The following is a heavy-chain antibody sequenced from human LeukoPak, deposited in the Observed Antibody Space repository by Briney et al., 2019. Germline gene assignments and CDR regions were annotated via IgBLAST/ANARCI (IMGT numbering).Heavy chain of an antibody. CDR3: AKDIGRRKPLGPYYGMDV. D-gene: IGHD1-26*01. CDR2: ISWNSGSI. J-gene: IGHJ6*02. CDR1: GFTFDDYA. Sequence: QPGGSLRLSCAASGFTFDDYAMHWVRQAPGKGLEWVSGISWNSGSIGYADSVKGRFTISRDNAKNSLYLQMNSLRAEDTALYYCAKDIGRRKPLGPYYGMDVWGQGTTVTVSS. V-gene: IGHV3-9*01.